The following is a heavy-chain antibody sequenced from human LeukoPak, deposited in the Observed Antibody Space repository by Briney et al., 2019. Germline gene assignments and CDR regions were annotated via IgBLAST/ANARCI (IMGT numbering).Heavy chain of an antibody. J-gene: IGHJ4*02. D-gene: IGHD3-22*01. Sequence: ASVKVSCKASGYTFTSFYMHWVRQAPGQGLEWMGIINPSGGSTSYAQKFQGRVTMTRDTSTSTVYMELSSLRSEDTAVHYCARDHPTGDSSGYYPRYYFDYWGQGTLVTVSS. CDR2: INPSGGST. CDR3: ARDHPTGDSSGYYPRYYFDY. V-gene: IGHV1-46*01. CDR1: GYTFTSFY.